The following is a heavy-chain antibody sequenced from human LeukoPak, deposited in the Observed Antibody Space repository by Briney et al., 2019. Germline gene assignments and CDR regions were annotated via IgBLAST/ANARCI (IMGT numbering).Heavy chain of an antibody. D-gene: IGHD5-12*01. V-gene: IGHV3-21*01. Sequence: GGSLRLSCAASGFTFSYYGMTWVRQSPGKGLEWVSSISRSSTYTYYADSLKGRIAISRDNSKNSLYLQMNSLRVEDTAVYYCARGGGDSGYDYDDFWGQGTLVTVPS. CDR2: ISRSSTYT. CDR1: GFTFSYYG. CDR3: ARGGGDSGYDYDDF. J-gene: IGHJ4*02.